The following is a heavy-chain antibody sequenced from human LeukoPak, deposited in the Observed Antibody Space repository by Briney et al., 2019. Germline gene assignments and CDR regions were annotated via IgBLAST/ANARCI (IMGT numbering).Heavy chain of an antibody. D-gene: IGHD4-17*01. CDR3: ARAQYYGDNYYYYYMDV. V-gene: IGHV4-34*01. J-gene: IGHJ6*03. CDR2: INHSGST. CDR1: GGSFSGYY. Sequence: SETLSLTCAVYGGSFSGYYWSWIRQPPGKGLEWIGEINHSGSTNYNPSLKSRVTISVDTSKNQFSLKLSSVTAADTAVYYCARAQYYGDNYYYYYMDVWGKGTTVTVSS.